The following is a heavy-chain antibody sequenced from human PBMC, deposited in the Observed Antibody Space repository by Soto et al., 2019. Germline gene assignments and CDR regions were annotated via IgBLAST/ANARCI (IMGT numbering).Heavy chain of an antibody. CDR1: VGSIISSSYY. CDR2: IYYSGST. V-gene: IGHV4-39*01. Sequence: SETLSLNSTVPVGSIISSSYYWGWILQPPGKALEWIGSIYYSGSTYYNPSLKSRVTISVDTSKNQFSLKLSSVTAADTAVYYCARSAELWFGTYYYYYGMDVWGQGTTVTVSS. J-gene: IGHJ6*02. CDR3: ARSAELWFGTYYYYYGMDV. D-gene: IGHD3-10*01.